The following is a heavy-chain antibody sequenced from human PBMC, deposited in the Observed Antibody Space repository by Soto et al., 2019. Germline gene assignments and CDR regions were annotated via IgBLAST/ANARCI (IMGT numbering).Heavy chain of an antibody. CDR2: IYNGGNT. CDR1: GFIVSDTY. CDR3: ARDAPEDSPNYDILTGYYISYYFDY. V-gene: IGHV3-66*02. D-gene: IGHD3-9*01. J-gene: IGHJ4*02. Sequence: GALRLSCTASGFIVSDTYVNWVRQAPGKGLEWVSVIYNGGNTHYADSVKGRFTISRDNSKNTLYLQMNSLRAEDTAVYYCARDAPEDSPNYDILTGYYISYYFDYWGQGTLVTVSS.